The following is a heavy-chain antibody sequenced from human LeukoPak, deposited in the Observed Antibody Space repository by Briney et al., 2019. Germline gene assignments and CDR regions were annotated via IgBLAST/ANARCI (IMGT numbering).Heavy chain of an antibody. D-gene: IGHD3-22*01. J-gene: IGHJ4*02. CDR1: AYTFTDYY. Sequence: ASVTVSCRASAYTFTDYYVHWVRQAPGQGLEWMGRINPNSGGTNYAQKFQGRVTMTRDTSISTVYMELSRLRSDDTAVYYCARVGYYESSGYYEYWGQGTLVTVSS. CDR2: INPNSGGT. V-gene: IGHV1-2*06. CDR3: ARVGYYESSGYYEY.